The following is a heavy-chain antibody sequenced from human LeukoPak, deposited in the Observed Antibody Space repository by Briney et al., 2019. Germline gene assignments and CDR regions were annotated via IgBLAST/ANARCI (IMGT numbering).Heavy chain of an antibody. CDR2: IKQSGSN. D-gene: IGHD3-22*01. J-gene: IGHJ2*01. CDR3: ARGRKGVYYDSSGLPGNWYFDL. CDR1: GGSLSGYY. Sequence: KPSETLSLTCAVYGGSLSGYYWSWIRQPPGKGLEWLGEIKQSGSNNYNPSLKSRVTISVDTSKNQFSLKLSSVTAADTAVYYCARGRKGVYYDSSGLPGNWYFDLWGRGTLVTVSS. V-gene: IGHV4-34*01.